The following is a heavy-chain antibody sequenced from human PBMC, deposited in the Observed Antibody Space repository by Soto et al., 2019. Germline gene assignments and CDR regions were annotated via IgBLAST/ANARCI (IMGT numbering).Heavy chain of an antibody. Sequence: ASVKVSCKASGYIFTAYSIHSLRQAPGQGLEWMGGIIPIFGTANYAQKFQGRVTITADESTSTAYMELSSLRSEDTAVYYCARSETRKYYYDSSGDYFDYWGQGTLVTVSS. CDR1: GYIFTAYS. CDR2: IIPIFGTA. J-gene: IGHJ4*02. CDR3: ARSETRKYYYDSSGDYFDY. V-gene: IGHV1-69*13. D-gene: IGHD3-22*01.